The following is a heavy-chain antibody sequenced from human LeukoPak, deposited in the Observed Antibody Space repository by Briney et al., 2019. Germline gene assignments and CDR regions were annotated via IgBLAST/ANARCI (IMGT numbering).Heavy chain of an antibody. V-gene: IGHV3-9*01. CDR2: ISWHSGTK. Sequence: PGGYPRLSCATSGFTCDADDMNWVGQAAGKELEGFSGISWHSGTKGYADSVNGRFTISRDNAKNSLYLQMNSLRAEDTALYYCAKERYGDYYFDYWGQGTLVTVSS. CDR3: AKERYGDYYFDY. D-gene: IGHD4-17*01. CDR1: GFTCDADD. J-gene: IGHJ4*02.